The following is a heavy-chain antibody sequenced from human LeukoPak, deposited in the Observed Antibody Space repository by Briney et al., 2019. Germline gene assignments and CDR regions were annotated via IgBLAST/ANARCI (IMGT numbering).Heavy chain of an antibody. J-gene: IGHJ6*04. D-gene: IGHD3-10*01. CDR3: ARAPPRRLLWFGMHV. V-gene: IGHV3-7*03. CDR2: IKQDGSEK. CDR1: GFTFSSYW. Sequence: GGCLRLSCAASGFTFSSYWMSWVRQAPGKGLEWVANIKQDGSEKYYVDSVKGRFTISRDNVKKSLYLQMNSLKAEDTAVYYCARAPPRRLLWFGMHVWGKGTTVTVSS.